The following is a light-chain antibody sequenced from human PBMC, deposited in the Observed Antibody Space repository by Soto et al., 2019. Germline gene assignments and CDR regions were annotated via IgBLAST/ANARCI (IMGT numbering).Light chain of an antibody. J-gene: IGKJ5*01. CDR2: GAS. Sequence: EIVLTQSPGTLSLPPGERATLSCRASQSVSSSYLAWYQQKPGQAPRLLIYGASSRATGIPDRFSGSGSGTDFTLTISRLEPEDFAVYYCQQYGSSSITFGQGTRLEIK. V-gene: IGKV3-20*01. CDR3: QQYGSSSIT. CDR1: QSVSSSY.